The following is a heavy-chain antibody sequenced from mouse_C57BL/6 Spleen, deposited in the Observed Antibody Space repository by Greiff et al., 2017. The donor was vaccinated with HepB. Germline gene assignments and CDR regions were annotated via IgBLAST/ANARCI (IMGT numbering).Heavy chain of an antibody. D-gene: IGHD3-2*02. J-gene: IGHJ3*01. CDR3: ARSAGYVAY. CDR1: GYSIPSGYY. V-gene: IGHV3-6*01. Sequence: EVKLMESGPGLVKPSQSLSSTCSVTGYSIPSGYYWNWIRQFPGNKLEWMGYISYDGSNNYNPSLKNRISITSDTSKNQFFLKLNSVTTEDTATYYCARSAGYVAYWGQGTLVTVSA. CDR2: ISYDGSN.